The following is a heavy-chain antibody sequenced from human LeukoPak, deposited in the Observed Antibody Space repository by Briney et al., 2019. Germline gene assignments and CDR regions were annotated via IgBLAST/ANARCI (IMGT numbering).Heavy chain of an antibody. CDR2: IYPGDSDT. J-gene: IGHJ6*02. CDR3: ARYSGYDWRGYYYYGMDV. D-gene: IGHD5-12*01. V-gene: IGHV5-51*01. CDR1: GYSFTSYW. Sequence: GESLKISCKGPGYSFTSYWIGRVRQMPGKGLDWMGIIYPGDSDTRYSPSFQGQVTISADKSISTAYLQWSSLKASDTAMYYCARYSGYDWRGYYYYGMDVWGQGTTVTVSS.